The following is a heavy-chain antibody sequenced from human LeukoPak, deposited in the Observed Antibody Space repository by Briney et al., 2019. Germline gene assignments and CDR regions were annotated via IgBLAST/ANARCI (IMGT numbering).Heavy chain of an antibody. CDR3: AITMVRGVIID. CDR2: IYTSGST. Sequence: SETLSLTCTVSGGSISSYYWSWIRQPAGKGLEWIGRIYTSGSTNYNPSLKSRVTISVDKSKNQFSLKLSSVTAADTAVYYCAITMVRGVIIDWGQGTLVTVSS. CDR1: GGSISSYY. V-gene: IGHV4-4*07. J-gene: IGHJ4*02. D-gene: IGHD3-10*01.